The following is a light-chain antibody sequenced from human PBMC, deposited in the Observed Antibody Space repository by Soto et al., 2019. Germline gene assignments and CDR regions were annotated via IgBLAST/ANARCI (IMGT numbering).Light chain of an antibody. V-gene: IGKV3-20*01. CDR2: GAS. CDR1: QTVSSTY. J-gene: IGKJ1*01. CDR3: QPYGSSPRT. Sequence: EIVLTQSPGTLSLSPGERATLSCRASQTVSSTYLAWYQQKPGQAPSLLIYGASSRATGIPDRFSGSGSGTDFPLTISTLEPEDSAVYYCQPYGSSPRTFAQGTKVDIK.